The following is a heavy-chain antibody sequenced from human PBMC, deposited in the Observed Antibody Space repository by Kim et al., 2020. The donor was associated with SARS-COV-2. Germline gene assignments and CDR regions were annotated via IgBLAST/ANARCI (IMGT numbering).Heavy chain of an antibody. V-gene: IGHV1-18*04. CDR1: GYTFTSYG. CDR3: ARARGITMVRGVTALISNYYYGMDV. Sequence: ASVKVSCKASGYTFTSYGISWVRQAPGQGLEWMGWISAYNGNTNYAQKLQGRVTMTTDTSTSTAYMELRSLRSDDTAVYYCARARGITMVRGVTALISNYYYGMDVWGQGTTVTVSS. CDR2: ISAYNGNT. J-gene: IGHJ6*02. D-gene: IGHD3-10*01.